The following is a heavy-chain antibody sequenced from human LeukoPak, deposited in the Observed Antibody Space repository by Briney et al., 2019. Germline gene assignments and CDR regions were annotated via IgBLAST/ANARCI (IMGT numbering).Heavy chain of an antibody. CDR1: GGSISSYY. V-gene: IGHV4-59*01. Sequence: SETLSLTCTVSGGSISSYYWSWIRQPPGKGLEWIGYIYYSGSTNYNPSLKSRVTIAVDTSKNQFSLKLSSVTAADTAVYYCARGDGDYATLHNWFDPWGQGTLVTVSS. D-gene: IGHD4-17*01. J-gene: IGHJ5*02. CDR2: IYYSGST. CDR3: ARGDGDYATLHNWFDP.